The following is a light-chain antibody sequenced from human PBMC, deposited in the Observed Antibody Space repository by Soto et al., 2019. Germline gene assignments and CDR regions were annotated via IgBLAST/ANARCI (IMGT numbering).Light chain of an antibody. Sequence: TQMTQSPLSLSASVGEKIIIPCRASRDVGSDVSWYQQKPGQAPKLVIYAASNLYTGVPSRFSGRRSGTEFTLTISSLRPEDFASYYCLQDYGDSWTFGQGTKVDI. J-gene: IGKJ1*01. CDR1: RDVGSD. V-gene: IGKV1-6*01. CDR3: LQDYGDSWT. CDR2: AAS.